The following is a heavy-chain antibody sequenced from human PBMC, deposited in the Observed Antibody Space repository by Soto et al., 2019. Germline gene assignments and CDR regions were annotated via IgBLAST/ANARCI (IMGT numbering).Heavy chain of an antibody. J-gene: IGHJ4*02. CDR2: ISYDGSNK. CDR1: GFTFSSYA. Sequence: QVQLVESGGGVVQPGRSLRLSCAASGFTFSSYAMHWVRQAPGKGLEWVAVISYDGSNKYYADSVKGRFTIYRDNSKNTLYLQMNSLGAEDTAVYYCARGYEWSPDYWGQGTLVTVSS. CDR3: ARGYEWSPDY. D-gene: IGHD3-3*01. V-gene: IGHV3-30-3*01.